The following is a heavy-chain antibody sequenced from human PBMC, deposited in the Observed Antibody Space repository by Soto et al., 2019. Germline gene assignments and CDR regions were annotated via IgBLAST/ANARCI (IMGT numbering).Heavy chain of an antibody. D-gene: IGHD5-18*01. V-gene: IGHV1-46*01. CDR3: ARDRVDTAMVTYYYGMDL. Sequence: GAPVNVSCKASGYTFTSYYMHWVRQAPGQGLEWMGIINPSGGSTSYAQKFQGRVTMTRDTSTSTVYMELSSLRSEDTAVYYCARDRVDTAMVTYYYGMDLWGQGTTVRVS. CDR1: GYTFTSYY. J-gene: IGHJ6*02. CDR2: INPSGGST.